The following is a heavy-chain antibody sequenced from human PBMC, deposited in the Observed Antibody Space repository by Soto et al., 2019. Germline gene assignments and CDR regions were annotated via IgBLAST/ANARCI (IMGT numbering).Heavy chain of an antibody. D-gene: IGHD5-12*01. V-gene: IGHV3-33*01. CDR2: IWYDGSDK. CDR3: ARDRGGYGGDCMDV. CDR1: GFTFSHYG. Sequence: QVQLVESGGGVVQPGRSLRLSCAASGFTFSHYGMHWVRQAPGKGLEWVAVIWYDGSDKYYSDSVKGRFTISRDNSKNTRHVKMNSLRPEDTAVYYCARDRGGYGGDCMDVWGQGTTVTVSS. J-gene: IGHJ6*02.